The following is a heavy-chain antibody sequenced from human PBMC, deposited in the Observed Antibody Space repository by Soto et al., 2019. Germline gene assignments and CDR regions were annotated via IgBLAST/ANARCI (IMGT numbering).Heavy chain of an antibody. V-gene: IGHV1-69*06. D-gene: IGHD2-2*01. J-gene: IGHJ6*02. CDR2: IIPIFGTA. CDR3: AGPDIVVVPASERNYYYYYGMDV. Sequence: SVKVSCKASGGTFSSYAISCVRQAPGQGLEWMGGIIPIFGTANYAQKFQGRVTITADKSTSTAYMELSSLRSEDTAVYYCAGPDIVVVPASERNYYYYYGMDVWGQGTTVTVSS. CDR1: GGTFSSYA.